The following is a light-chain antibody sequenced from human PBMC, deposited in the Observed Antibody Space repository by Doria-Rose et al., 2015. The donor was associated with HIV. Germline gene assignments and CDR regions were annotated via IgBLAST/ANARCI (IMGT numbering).Light chain of an antibody. CDR2: DGS. Sequence: TQSPGTLSLSPGERATLSCRASQSFSSTYLAWYQRKPGQAPSLLIYDGSTRATGIPNRFSASGSGTDFTLTINRLEPEDFALYYCHQYGTSGTFGQGTKVEI. J-gene: IGKJ1*01. CDR3: HQYGTSGT. V-gene: IGKV3-20*01. CDR1: QSFSSTY.